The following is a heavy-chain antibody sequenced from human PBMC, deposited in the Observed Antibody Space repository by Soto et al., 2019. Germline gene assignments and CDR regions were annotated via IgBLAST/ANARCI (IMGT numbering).Heavy chain of an antibody. V-gene: IGHV4-4*07. D-gene: IGHD6-13*01. CDR2: IYTRGST. CDR3: AREEGIAAADQYSYAGMDV. J-gene: IGHJ6*02. CDR1: GGSISSYY. Sequence: SETLSLTCTVSGGSISSYYWSWIRQPAGKGLEWIGRIYTRGSTNYNPSLKSRVTMSVDTSKNQFSLKLSSVTAADTAVYYCAREEGIAAADQYSYAGMDVWGQGTMVTVSS.